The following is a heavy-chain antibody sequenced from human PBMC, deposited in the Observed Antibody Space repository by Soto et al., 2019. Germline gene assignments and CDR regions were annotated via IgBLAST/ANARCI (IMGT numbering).Heavy chain of an antibody. J-gene: IGHJ3*02. D-gene: IGHD3-3*01. CDR3: AKEGLFGVVTYGGAFDI. Sequence: ESGGGVVQPGRSLRLSCAASGFTFRSYGMHWVRQAPGKGLEWVAVISYDGSNKYYADSVKGRFTISRDNSKNTLYLQMNSLRAEDTAVYYCAKEGLFGVVTYGGAFDIWGQGTMVTVSS. CDR2: ISYDGSNK. V-gene: IGHV3-30*18. CDR1: GFTFRSYG.